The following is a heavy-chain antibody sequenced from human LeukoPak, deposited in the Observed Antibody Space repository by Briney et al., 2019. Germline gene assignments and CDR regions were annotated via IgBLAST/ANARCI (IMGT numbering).Heavy chain of an antibody. CDR2: IYYSGST. CDR1: GGSISSSGYY. D-gene: IGHD1-26*01. CDR3: ARHEYSGSYYGLSWFDP. V-gene: IGHV4-39*01. Sequence: PSETLSLTCTVSGGSISSSGYYWGWIRQPPGKGLEWIASIYYSGSTYYDPSLKSRVTISVDTSKNQLSLKLSSLTAADTAVYYCARHEYSGSYYGLSWFDPWGQGTLVTVSS. J-gene: IGHJ5*02.